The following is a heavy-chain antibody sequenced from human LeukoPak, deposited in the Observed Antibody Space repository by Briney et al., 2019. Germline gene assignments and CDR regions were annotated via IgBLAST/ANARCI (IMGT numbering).Heavy chain of an antibody. CDR2: IWYDGSNK. V-gene: IGHV3-33*01. D-gene: IGHD3-10*01. J-gene: IGHJ4*02. Sequence: GRSLRLSCAASGFTFSSYGMHWVRQAPGKGLEWVAVIWYDGSNKYYADSVKGRFTISRDNSKNTLYLQMNSLRAEDTAVYCCAREDYGSGSYQAFDYWGQGTLVTVSS. CDR1: GFTFSSYG. CDR3: AREDYGSGSYQAFDY.